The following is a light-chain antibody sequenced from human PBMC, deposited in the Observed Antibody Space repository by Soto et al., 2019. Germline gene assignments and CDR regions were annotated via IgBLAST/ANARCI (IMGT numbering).Light chain of an antibody. Sequence: ERVLMQSPATLSVSPGERVILSCRASQSVGSNLAWYQQKPGQAPRLLIYRASTRATDAPARFSGSGSVTEFTLTISSLQSEDIAVYSCQQYDNWPITFGQGTRLEIK. CDR3: QQYDNWPIT. V-gene: IGKV3-15*01. CDR1: QSVGSN. CDR2: RAS. J-gene: IGKJ5*01.